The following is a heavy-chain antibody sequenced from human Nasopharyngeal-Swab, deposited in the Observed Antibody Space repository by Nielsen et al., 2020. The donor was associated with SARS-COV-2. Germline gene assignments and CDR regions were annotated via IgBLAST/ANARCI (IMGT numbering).Heavy chain of an antibody. V-gene: IGHV3-30*04. CDR2: ISYDGSNK. CDR3: AKAHGNSRYSSLDY. D-gene: IGHD6-13*01. J-gene: IGHJ4*02. CDR1: GFTFSSYA. Sequence: GESLKISCAASGFTFSSYAMHWVRQAPGKGLEWVAVISYDGSNKYYADSVKGRFTISRDNSRNTLFLQMNSLRAEDTAVYYCAKAHGNSRYSSLDYWGQGTLVTVSS.